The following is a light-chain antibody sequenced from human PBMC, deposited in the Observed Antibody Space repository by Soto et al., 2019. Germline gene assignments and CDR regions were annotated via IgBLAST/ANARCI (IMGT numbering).Light chain of an antibody. Sequence: EIVLTQSPATLSLSPGERATLSCRATQSISSYLAWYQQKPGQAPRLLIYDASHRATGIPARFSGSGSGTDFTLTISSLEPEDFAVYYCQQRSNWPPFTFGQGTRLEIK. CDR3: QQRSNWPPFT. CDR1: QSISSY. J-gene: IGKJ5*01. V-gene: IGKV3-11*01. CDR2: DAS.